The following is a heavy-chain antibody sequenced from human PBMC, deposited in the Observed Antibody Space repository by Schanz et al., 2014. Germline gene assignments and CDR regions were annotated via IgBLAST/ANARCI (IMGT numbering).Heavy chain of an antibody. CDR2: ISASGGTT. Sequence: EVQLLESGGGLVQPGGSLRLSCAASGFTFSAYAMTWVRQIPGKGLEWVSAISASGGTTYYADSVKGRFTISRDNSKNTLYLQMNSLRVEDSAIYYCAKDISDTSGKDDYWGQGTLXTVSS. D-gene: IGHD3-22*01. J-gene: IGHJ4*02. CDR3: AKDISDTSGKDDY. CDR1: GFTFSAYA. V-gene: IGHV3-23*01.